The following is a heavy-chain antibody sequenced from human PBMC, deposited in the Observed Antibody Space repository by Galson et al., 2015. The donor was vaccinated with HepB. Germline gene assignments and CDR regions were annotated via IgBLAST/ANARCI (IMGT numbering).Heavy chain of an antibody. D-gene: IGHD3-10*01. J-gene: IGHJ6*02. CDR2: INFDGTSM. Sequence: SLRLSCAASGFTLSDYWMHWVRHAPGKGLVWVSFINFDGTSMRYADSVKGRFTISRDNADNTLYLQMNNLRASDTAMYYCARRATLSSVPQGHGFDVWGQGTMVTVSS. CDR3: ARRATLSSVPQGHGFDV. V-gene: IGHV3-74*01. CDR1: GFTLSDYW.